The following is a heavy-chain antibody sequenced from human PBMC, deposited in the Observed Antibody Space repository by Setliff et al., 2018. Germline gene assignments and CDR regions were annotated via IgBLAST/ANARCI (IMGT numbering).Heavy chain of an antibody. CDR2: IWNDGRNK. CDR1: GFTFSSYA. J-gene: IGHJ4*02. CDR3: IIWLSGRAY. V-gene: IGHV3-33*01. Sequence: QPGGSLRLSCAASGFTFSSYAMHWVRQAPGKGLEWVAVIWNDGRNKFYADSVYGRFTVSRDNSKNTLYLQMNSLRAEDTAVYYCIIWLSGRAYWGQGTLVTVPQ. D-gene: IGHD3-16*02.